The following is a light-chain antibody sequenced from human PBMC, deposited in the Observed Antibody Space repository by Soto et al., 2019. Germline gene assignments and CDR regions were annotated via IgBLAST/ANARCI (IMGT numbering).Light chain of an antibody. CDR3: QQYNNWPRWT. CDR1: QSVSSN. V-gene: IGKV3-15*01. Sequence: EIVMTQSPATLSVSPGERAPLSCRASQSVSSNLAWYQQKPGQAPRLLIYGASTRATGIPARFSGSGSGTEFTLTISSLQSEDFAVYYCQQYNNWPRWTFGQGTKVDNK. J-gene: IGKJ1*01. CDR2: GAS.